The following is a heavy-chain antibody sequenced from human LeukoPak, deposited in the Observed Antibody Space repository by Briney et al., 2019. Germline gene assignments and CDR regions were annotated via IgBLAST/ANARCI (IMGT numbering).Heavy chain of an antibody. CDR3: ARDWVYKIDY. D-gene: IGHD5-24*01. V-gene: IGHV3-74*01. CDR1: GFTFSTYN. J-gene: IGHJ4*02. Sequence: GGSLRLSCVASGFTFSTYNMHWVRRTPGKGLVWVSRISHDGFISYADSVKGRFTISRDNAKNTLILQMNSLRAEDTAVYYCARDWVYKIDYWGRGTLVTVSS. CDR2: ISHDGFI.